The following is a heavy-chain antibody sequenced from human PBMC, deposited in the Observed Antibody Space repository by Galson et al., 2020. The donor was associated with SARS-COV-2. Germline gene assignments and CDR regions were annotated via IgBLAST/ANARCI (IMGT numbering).Heavy chain of an antibody. Sequence: RNYEMTWVRPTPRKCLEWLAYFSDSGTNIYYADSVKSRFTISRDNAMNSLYLQMPSLRAEASAVYYCASPYLAAASFFGAFDIWGLGKVVTVSS. D-gene: IGHD2-15*01. V-gene: IGHV3-48*03. CDR3: ASPYLAAASFFGAFDI. CDR1: RNYE. J-gene: IGHJ3*02. CDR2: FSDSGTNI.